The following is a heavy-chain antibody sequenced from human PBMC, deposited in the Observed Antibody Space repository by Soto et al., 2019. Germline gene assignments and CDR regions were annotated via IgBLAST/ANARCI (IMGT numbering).Heavy chain of an antibody. J-gene: IGHJ4*02. V-gene: IGHV3-23*01. CDR2: ISGSGDRT. CDR3: AKERMYYYGSGSLWYLDY. CDR1: GFTFSAYA. Sequence: EVQLLQSGGDLVQPGGSLRLSCAASGFTFSAYAMSWVRQAPGKGLEWVSAISGSGDRTYYADSVKGRFTIARDSSDNTLYLKMNSLRAEQTAIYYGAKERMYYYGSGSLWYLDYWGQGTLVIVSS. D-gene: IGHD3-10*01.